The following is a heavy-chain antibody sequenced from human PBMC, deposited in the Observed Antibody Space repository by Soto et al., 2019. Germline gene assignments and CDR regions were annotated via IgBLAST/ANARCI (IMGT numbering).Heavy chain of an antibody. J-gene: IGHJ4*02. D-gene: IGHD3-16*01. CDR1: GFTFSNYA. Sequence: EVQLLQSGGGLVQPGGSLRLSCAVSGFTFSNYAMSWVRQAPGKGLEWVSSITGSGESTYYADSVKGRFTISRDNSKNTLYLQMNSLRAEDTAVYYCGKDGLYSGSQSYRTNHPFDYWGQGTLVTVSS. V-gene: IGHV3-23*01. CDR3: GKDGLYSGSQSYRTNHPFDY. CDR2: ITGSGEST.